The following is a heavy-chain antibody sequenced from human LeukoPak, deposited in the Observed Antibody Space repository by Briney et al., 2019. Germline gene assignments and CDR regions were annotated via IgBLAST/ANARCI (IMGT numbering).Heavy chain of an antibody. CDR1: GFSFNNYV. CDR3: AKTLSGTYRSRFFDY. D-gene: IGHD1-26*01. CDR2: IRGSGDGT. Sequence: QTGGSLRLSCAVSGFSFNNYVMSWVRQAPGKGLEWVSSIRGSGDGTYYADFVKGRFTISRDNSKNTLYLHVNSLRAEDTAVYFCAKTLSGTYRSRFFDYWGQGTLVTVPT. J-gene: IGHJ4*02. V-gene: IGHV3-23*01.